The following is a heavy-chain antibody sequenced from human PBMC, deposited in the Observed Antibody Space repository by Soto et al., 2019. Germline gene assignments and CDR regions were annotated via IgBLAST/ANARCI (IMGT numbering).Heavy chain of an antibody. V-gene: IGHV1-8*01. D-gene: IGHD6-19*01. CDR2: MNPNSGNT. J-gene: IGHJ6*02. Sequence: ASVKVSCKASGYTFTSYDINWVRQATGQGLEWMGWMNPNSGNTGYAQKFQGRVTMTRNTSISTAYMELSSLRSEDTAVYYCARASHEWLVRYYYYYGMDVCGQGPKVTVYS. CDR1: GYTFTSYD. CDR3: ARASHEWLVRYYYYYGMDV.